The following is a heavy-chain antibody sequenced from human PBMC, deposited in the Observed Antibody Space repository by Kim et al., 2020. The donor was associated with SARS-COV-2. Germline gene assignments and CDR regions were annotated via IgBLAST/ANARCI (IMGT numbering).Heavy chain of an antibody. D-gene: IGHD3-10*01. CDR3: ARGFIPLYYYGSGSYYNWFDP. CDR2: IYYSGST. Sequence: SETLSLTCTVSGGSISSGGYYWSWIRQHPGKGLEWIGYIYYSGSTYYNPSLKSRVTISVDTSKNQFSLKLSSVTAADTAVYYCARGFIPLYYYGSGSYYNWFDPWGQGTLVTVSS. V-gene: IGHV4-31*03. CDR1: GGSISSGGYY. J-gene: IGHJ5*02.